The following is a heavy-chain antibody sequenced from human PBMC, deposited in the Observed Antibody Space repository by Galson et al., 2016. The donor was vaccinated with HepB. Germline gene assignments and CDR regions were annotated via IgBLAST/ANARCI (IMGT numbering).Heavy chain of an antibody. CDR1: GGSIRSSSYY. J-gene: IGHJ4*02. Sequence: ETLSLTCTVSGGSIRSSSYYWGWIRQPPGKGLEWIGSIYYSGSTYYSPSLKSPVTISVDTSKNQFSLRLSSVTAADTAMYYCVVERFRELSFDYWGQGTLVTVSS. CDR2: IYYSGST. CDR3: VVERFRELSFDY. D-gene: IGHD3-10*01. V-gene: IGHV4-39*01.